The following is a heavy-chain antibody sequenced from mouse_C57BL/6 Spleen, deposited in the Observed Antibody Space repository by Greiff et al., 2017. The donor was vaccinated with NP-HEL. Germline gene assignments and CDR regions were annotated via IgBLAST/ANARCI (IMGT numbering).Heavy chain of an antibody. CDR2: INPSNGGT. D-gene: IGHD1-1*01. CDR3: ARGITTVVDDWYFDV. Sequence: QVQLQQPGTELVKPGASVKLSCKASGYTFTSYWMHWVKQRPGQGLEWIGNINPSNGGTNYNEKFKSKATLTVDKSSSTAYMQLSSLTSEDSAVYYCARGITTVVDDWYFDVWGTGTTVTVSS. CDR1: GYTFTSYW. J-gene: IGHJ1*03. V-gene: IGHV1-53*01.